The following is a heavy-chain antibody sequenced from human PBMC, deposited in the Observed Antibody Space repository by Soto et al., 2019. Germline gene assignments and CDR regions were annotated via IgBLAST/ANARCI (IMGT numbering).Heavy chain of an antibody. J-gene: IGHJ3*02. Sequence: SETLSLTCAVSGGSISSSNWWSWLRQPPGKGLEWIGEIYHSGSTNYNPSLKSRVTISVDKSKNQFSLKLSSVTAADTAVYYCARDHYQWLVPGGAFDIWGQGTMVTVSS. D-gene: IGHD6-19*01. CDR1: GGSISSSNW. V-gene: IGHV4-4*02. CDR3: ARDHYQWLVPGGAFDI. CDR2: IYHSGST.